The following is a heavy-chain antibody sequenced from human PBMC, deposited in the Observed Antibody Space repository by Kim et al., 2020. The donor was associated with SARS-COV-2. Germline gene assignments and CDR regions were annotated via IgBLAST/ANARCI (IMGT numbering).Heavy chain of an antibody. V-gene: IGHV3-21*01. D-gene: IGHD4-17*01. J-gene: IGHJ5*02. Sequence: YYADSVKGQFTIARDNAKNSLYLQMNSLRAEDTAVYYCARDDGDDWFDPWGQGTLVTVSS. CDR3: ARDDGDDWFDP.